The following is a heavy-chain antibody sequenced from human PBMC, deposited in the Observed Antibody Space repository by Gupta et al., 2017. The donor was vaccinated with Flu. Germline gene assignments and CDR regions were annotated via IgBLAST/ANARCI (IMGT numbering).Heavy chain of an antibody. CDR2: MSDDGSNQ. V-gene: IGHV3-30*18. D-gene: IGHD1-7*01. CDR1: GFIFSDYG. Sequence: QVQLVQSGGGVVLPGTPLSLSWAASGFIFSDYGMHWGRQVPGKGLEWMAVMSDDGSNQWDADSVRGRFTISRDNSENTLILQMNSLRRDDTAVYYCAKGGRHNWNFDGDYWGQGTLVTVSS. J-gene: IGHJ4*02. CDR3: AKGGRHNWNFDGDY.